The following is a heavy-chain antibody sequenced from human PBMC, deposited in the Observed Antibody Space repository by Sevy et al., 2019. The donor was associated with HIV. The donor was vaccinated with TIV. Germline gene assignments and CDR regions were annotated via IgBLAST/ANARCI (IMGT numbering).Heavy chain of an antibody. CDR1: GGSISSYY. V-gene: IGHV4-4*07. Sequence: SETLSLTCTVSGGSISSYYWSWIRQPAGKGLEWLGRIYTSGSTNYNPSLKSRVTMSVDTSKNQFSLKLSSVTAADTAVYYCARGPTTVTKYYFDYWGQGTLVTVSS. J-gene: IGHJ4*02. D-gene: IGHD4-17*01. CDR2: IYTSGST. CDR3: ARGPTTVTKYYFDY.